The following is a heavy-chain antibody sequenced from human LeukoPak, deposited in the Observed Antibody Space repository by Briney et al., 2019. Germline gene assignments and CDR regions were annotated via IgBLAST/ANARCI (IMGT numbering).Heavy chain of an antibody. V-gene: IGHV3-20*04. CDR2: INWNGGST. D-gene: IGHD1-26*01. J-gene: IGHJ4*02. CDR3: TSTGILGATTGVGLFDY. Sequence: GGSLRLSCAASGFTFDDYAMHWVRQAPGKGLEWVSGINWNGGSTNYADSVKGRFTISRDNAKNSLYLQMNSLRAEDTALYYCTSTGILGATTGVGLFDYWGQGTLVTVSS. CDR1: GFTFDDYA.